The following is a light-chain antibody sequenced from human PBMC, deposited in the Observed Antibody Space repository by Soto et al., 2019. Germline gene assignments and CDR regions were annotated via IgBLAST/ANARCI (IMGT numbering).Light chain of an antibody. CDR3: HQYGSSAWT. CDR1: QRVSIL. V-gene: IGKV3-15*01. Sequence: EIGVSQSPATLSVSTGERGTLSCRASQRVSILLAWYEQKPGQALRLLIHGATTRATGIPARFSGSGSGTDFTLTISRLELEDFAVYYCHQYGSSAWTFAQGTKVAI. J-gene: IGKJ1*01. CDR2: GAT.